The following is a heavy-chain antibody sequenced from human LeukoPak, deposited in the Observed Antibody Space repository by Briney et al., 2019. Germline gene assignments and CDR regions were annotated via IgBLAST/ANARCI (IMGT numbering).Heavy chain of an antibody. J-gene: IGHJ6*03. V-gene: IGHV3-15*01. CDR2: IKSKTDGGTT. CDR1: GFTFSNAW. D-gene: IGHD1-1*01. CDR3: TKLERPYYYYYYYMDV. Sequence: PGGSLRLSCAASGFTFSNAWMSWVRQAPGKGLEWVGRIKSKTDGGTTDYAAPVKGRFTISRDDSKNTLYLQMNSLKTEDTAAYYCTKLERPYYYYYYYMDVWGKGTTVTVSS.